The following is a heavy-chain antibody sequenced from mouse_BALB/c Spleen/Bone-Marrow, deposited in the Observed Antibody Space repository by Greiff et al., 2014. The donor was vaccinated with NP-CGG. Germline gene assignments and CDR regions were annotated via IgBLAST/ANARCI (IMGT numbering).Heavy chain of an antibody. J-gene: IGHJ4*01. V-gene: IGHV1-67*01. CDR1: GYTFTDYS. D-gene: IGHD1-1*01. CDR3: ARGVTTGAMDY. Sequence: VQLQQSGAELVRPGVSVKISCKGSGYTFTDYSMHWIKQSHAKSLEWIGAISTYYGDATNNQKFKGKATLTVDKSSSTAYMELARLAFEDSVIYYCARGVTTGAMDYWGQGTSVTVSS. CDR2: ISTYYGDA.